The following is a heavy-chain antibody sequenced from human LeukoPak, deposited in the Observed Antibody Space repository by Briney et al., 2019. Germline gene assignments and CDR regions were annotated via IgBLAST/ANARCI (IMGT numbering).Heavy chain of an antibody. CDR1: GGSFSGYY. CDR2: INHSGST. Sequence: SETLSLTCAVYGGSFSGYYWSWIRQPPGKGLEWIGEINHSGSTNYNPSLKSRVTISVDTSKNQFSLKLSSVTGADTAVYYCARDAPLSIAAAGTFHYYGMDVWGQGTTVTVSS. CDR3: ARDAPLSIAAAGTFHYYGMDV. J-gene: IGHJ6*02. V-gene: IGHV4-34*01. D-gene: IGHD6-13*01.